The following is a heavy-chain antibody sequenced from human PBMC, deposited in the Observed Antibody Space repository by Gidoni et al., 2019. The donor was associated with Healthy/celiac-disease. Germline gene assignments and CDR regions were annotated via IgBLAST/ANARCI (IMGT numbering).Heavy chain of an antibody. CDR3: AKESTGFFDY. D-gene: IGHD1-1*01. Sequence: EVQLVDSGGALLQHGRSLRPSSASSGFPFDDYAMHWVRQAPGKGLEWVSGISWNSGSIGYADSVKGRFTISRDNAKNSLYLQMNSLRAENTALYYCAKESTGFFDYWGQGTLVTVSS. V-gene: IGHV3-9*01. CDR1: GFPFDDYA. CDR2: ISWNSGSI. J-gene: IGHJ4*02.